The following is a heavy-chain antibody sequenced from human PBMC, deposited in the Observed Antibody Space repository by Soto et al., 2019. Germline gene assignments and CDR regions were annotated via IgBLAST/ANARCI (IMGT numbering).Heavy chain of an antibody. Sequence: GGSLRLSCAASGFTFSSYAMHWVRQAPGKGLEWVAVISYDGSNKYYADSVKGRFTISRDNSKNTLYLQMNSLRAEDTAVYYCARGLEHKYFDYWGQGTLVTVS. CDR2: ISYDGSNK. CDR3: ARGLEHKYFDY. V-gene: IGHV3-30-3*01. CDR1: GFTFSSYA. J-gene: IGHJ4*02. D-gene: IGHD1-1*01.